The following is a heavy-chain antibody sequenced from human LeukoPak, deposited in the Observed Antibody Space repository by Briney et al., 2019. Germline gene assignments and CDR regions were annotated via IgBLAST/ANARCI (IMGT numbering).Heavy chain of an antibody. V-gene: IGHV4-4*09. J-gene: IGHJ4*02. Sequence: PSETLSLTCTVSGASIRSYQWSWIRQPPGKGLEWIGHINTSGGTNYNPSLKSRITFSVDTSRDQFSLQLNSVTAADTAVFYCARENSGSYREFDYWGQGTLVTVSS. CDR3: ARENSGSYREFDY. CDR1: GASIRSYQ. D-gene: IGHD1-26*01. CDR2: INTSGGT.